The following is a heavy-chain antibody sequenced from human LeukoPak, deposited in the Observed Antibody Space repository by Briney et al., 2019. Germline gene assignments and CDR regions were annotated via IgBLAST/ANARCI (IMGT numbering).Heavy chain of an antibody. D-gene: IGHD2-2*01. CDR2: INHSGST. CDR1: GYSISSGYY. CDR3: ARPFIPRGYCSSTSCRLGGHWFDP. Sequence: SETLSLTCTVSGYSISSGYYWGWIRQPPGKGLEWIGEINHSGSTNYNPSLKSRVTISVDTSKNQFSLKLSSVTAADTAVYYCARPFIPRGYCSSTSCRLGGHWFDPWGQGTLVTVSS. V-gene: IGHV4-38-2*02. J-gene: IGHJ5*02.